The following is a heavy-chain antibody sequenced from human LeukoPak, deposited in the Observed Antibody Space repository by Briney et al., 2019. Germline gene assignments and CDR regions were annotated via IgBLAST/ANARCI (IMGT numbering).Heavy chain of an antibody. Sequence: SKTLTLTCAVYGVTFSGYYWSWIRQPPGKGLEWIAEINHSGSTNYNASLKGRVTISVDKSKNQFSLQLSSVTAADTAVYYCARGPVRGGGYYNGMDVWGQGTTVTVSS. CDR1: GVTFSGYY. D-gene: IGHD3-16*01. CDR3: ARGPVRGGGYYNGMDV. V-gene: IGHV4-34*01. CDR2: INHSGST. J-gene: IGHJ6*02.